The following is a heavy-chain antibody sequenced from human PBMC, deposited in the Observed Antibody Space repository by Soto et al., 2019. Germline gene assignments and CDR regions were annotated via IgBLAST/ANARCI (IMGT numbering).Heavy chain of an antibody. CDR1: GGSISSNSYY. D-gene: IGHD2-15*01. CDR3: ATSRLGVVAAIPDY. CDR2: IYYSGRT. J-gene: IGHJ4*02. Sequence: PSETLSLTCTVSGGSISSNSYYWGWIRQPPGKGLEWIGSIYYSGRTYYRPTLKSRVTISVDRSRNQFSLKLTSVTAADTAVYYCATSRLGVVAAIPDYWGQGTLVTVSS. V-gene: IGHV4-39*07.